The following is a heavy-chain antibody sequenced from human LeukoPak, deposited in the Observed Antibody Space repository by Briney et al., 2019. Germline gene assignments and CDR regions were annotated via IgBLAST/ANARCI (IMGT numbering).Heavy chain of an antibody. CDR3: ASRPRYCSGGSCYSPLYFDL. Sequence: PSETLSLTCTVSGGSISNYYWSWIRQPPGKGREWVGDIYTSGSTNYNPSLKSRVPISVATSKNQFSLKLSSVTAADTAVYYCASRPRYCSGGSCYSPLYFDLWGRGTLVTVSS. D-gene: IGHD2-15*01. CDR1: GGSISNYY. J-gene: IGHJ2*01. CDR2: IYTSGST. V-gene: IGHV4-4*09.